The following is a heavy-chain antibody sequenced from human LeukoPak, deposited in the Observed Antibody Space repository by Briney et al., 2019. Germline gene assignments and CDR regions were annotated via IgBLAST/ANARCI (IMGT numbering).Heavy chain of an antibody. D-gene: IGHD3-10*01. CDR1: GFTFSSYS. J-gene: IGHJ3*02. Sequence: GGSLRLSCAASGFTFSSYSMNWVRQAPGKGLEWVSSISTSSSYIYYADSVKGRFTISRDNAKNSLYLQMNSLRAEDTAVYYCARSIQVLLGASDIWGQGTMVTVSS. CDR2: ISTSSSYI. CDR3: ARSIQVLLGASDI. V-gene: IGHV3-21*01.